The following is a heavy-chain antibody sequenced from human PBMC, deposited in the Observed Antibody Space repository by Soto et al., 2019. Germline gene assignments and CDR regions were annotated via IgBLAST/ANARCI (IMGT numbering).Heavy chain of an antibody. V-gene: IGHV1-69*02. CDR1: GGTFNTYT. Sequence: QVHLIQSGAEVKKPGSSVKVSCKAAGGTFNTYTLIWVRQAPGHGLEWMGRIIPMVTVTNSAQKFQGRLTLTADKSTGTAFMELTSLRSDDTALYYCSIGSWSAETFDVWGQGTMVTVSS. CDR2: IIPMVTVT. J-gene: IGHJ3*01. CDR3: SIGSWSAETFDV. D-gene: IGHD2-2*01.